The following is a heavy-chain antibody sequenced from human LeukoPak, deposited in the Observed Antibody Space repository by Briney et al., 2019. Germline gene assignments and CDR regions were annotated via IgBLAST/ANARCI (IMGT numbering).Heavy chain of an antibody. CDR2: ISSGSSVK. V-gene: IGHV3-48*01. CDR1: GFTFSSHN. D-gene: IGHD6-13*01. CDR3: ATSSSPCRSSNSYYYGMDF. J-gene: IGHJ6*02. Sequence: GGSLRLSCAASGFTFSSHNMNWVRQAPGKGLEWVSYISSGSSVKYYADSVEGRFTISRDNAKNSLYLQMNSLRAEDAAVYYSATSSSPCRSSNSYYYGMDFWGQGNTVTVSS.